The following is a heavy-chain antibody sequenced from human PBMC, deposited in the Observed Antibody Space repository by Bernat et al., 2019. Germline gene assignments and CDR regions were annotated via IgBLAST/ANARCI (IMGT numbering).Heavy chain of an antibody. D-gene: IGHD4-23*01. CDR3: TRRQYDGNYVWFDP. V-gene: IGHV4-39*01. Sequence: QLQLQESGPGLVKPSETLSLTCTVSGASISTTSYYWAWFRQPPGKGLEWIGNIYYSGITYYSPSLKSRLTISVDTSKNQFSLKVSSVTAADTAVYYCTRRQYDGNYVWFDPWGQGTLVTVSS. CDR2: IYYSGIT. J-gene: IGHJ5*02. CDR1: GASISTTSYY.